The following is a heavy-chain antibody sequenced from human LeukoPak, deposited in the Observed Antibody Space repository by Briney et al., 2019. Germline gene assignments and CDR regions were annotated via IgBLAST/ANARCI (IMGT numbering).Heavy chain of an antibody. J-gene: IGHJ3*02. CDR3: ARGRSITLLRGVAMSDGFDI. V-gene: IGHV3-21*06. D-gene: IGHD3-10*01. CDR1: GFTFSNYG. Sequence: PGGSLRLSCAASGFTFSNYGMNWVRQAPGKGLEWVSSTDTSGSCIYYGDSVKGRFTISRDNAKNLLFLQMNGLRAEDTAVYYCARGRSITLLRGVAMSDGFDIWGQGAMVAVSS. CDR2: TDTSGSCI.